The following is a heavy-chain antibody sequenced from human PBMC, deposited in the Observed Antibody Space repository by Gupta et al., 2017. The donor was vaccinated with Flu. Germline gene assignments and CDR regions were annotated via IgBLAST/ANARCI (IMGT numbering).Heavy chain of an antibody. CDR3: ARRDSDGSTFTY. Sequence: QVQLVQSGSELKKSGASVNVSCKASGYTFTNYAMNWVRQAPGQGLEWMGWINTNTGTPKFAQGFTGRFVFSLDTSVSTSYLQISGLQPADTAVYYCARRDSDGSTFTYWGQGTLVTVSS. CDR1: GYTFTNYA. CDR2: INTNTGTP. V-gene: IGHV7-4-1*02. J-gene: IGHJ4*02. D-gene: IGHD4-23*01.